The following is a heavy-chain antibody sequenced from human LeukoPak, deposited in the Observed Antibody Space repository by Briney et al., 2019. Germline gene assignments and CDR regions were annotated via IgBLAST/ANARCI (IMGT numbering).Heavy chain of an antibody. V-gene: IGHV3-30*02. CDR3: ARDLGQYYDTSDNWFDP. Sequence: GGSLRLSCAASGFTFSSYGMHWVRQAPGKGLEWVAFIRYDGSNKYYADSVKGRFTISRDNAKNSLYLQMNSLRAEDTAVYYCARDLGQYYDTSDNWFDPWGQGTLVTVSS. J-gene: IGHJ5*02. CDR2: IRYDGSNK. CDR1: GFTFSSYG. D-gene: IGHD3-22*01.